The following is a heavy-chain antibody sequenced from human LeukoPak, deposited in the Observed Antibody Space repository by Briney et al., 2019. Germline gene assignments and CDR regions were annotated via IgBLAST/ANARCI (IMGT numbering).Heavy chain of an antibody. CDR2: IYPGDSDT. D-gene: IGHD3/OR15-3a*01. J-gene: IGHJ6*02. CDR3: ARLGQKGPHYYYYGMDV. Sequence: GESLKISCKGSGYSFTSYWIGWVRQMPGKGLEWMGIIYPGDSDTRYSPAFQGQVTISADKSTSTAYLQWSSLKASDTAMYYCARLGQKGPHYYYYGMDVWGQGTTVTVSS. V-gene: IGHV5-51*01. CDR1: GYSFTSYW.